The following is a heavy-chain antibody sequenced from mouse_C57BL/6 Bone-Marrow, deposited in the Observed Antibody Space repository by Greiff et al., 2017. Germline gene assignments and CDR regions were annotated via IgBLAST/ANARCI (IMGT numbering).Heavy chain of an antibody. J-gene: IGHJ2*01. CDR3: ARDYYGSSYLYDFDY. CDR2: IYPGSGST. Sequence: QVQLQQSGAELVKPGASVKMSCKASGYTFTSYWITWVKQRPGQGLEWIGDIYPGSGSTNYNEKFKSKATLTVDTSSSTAYMQLSSLTSEDSAVYYCARDYYGSSYLYDFDYWGQGTTLTVSS. D-gene: IGHD1-1*01. CDR1: GYTFTSYW. V-gene: IGHV1-55*01.